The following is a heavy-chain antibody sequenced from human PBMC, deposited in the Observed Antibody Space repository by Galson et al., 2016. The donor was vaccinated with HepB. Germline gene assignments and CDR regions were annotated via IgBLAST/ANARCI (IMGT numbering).Heavy chain of an antibody. CDR2: TYYRSKWYN. CDR1: GDSVSSNSAT. V-gene: IGHV6-1*01. D-gene: IGHD6-6*01. J-gene: IGHJ6*02. Sequence: CAISGDSVSSNSATWNWIRQSPSRGLEWLGRTYYRSKWYNDYAVSVKSGVTINPDTSTNQFSLHLNSVTPEDTAVYYCASQYSSSYFYYGMAVWGQGTTVTVSS. CDR3: ASQYSSSYFYYGMAV.